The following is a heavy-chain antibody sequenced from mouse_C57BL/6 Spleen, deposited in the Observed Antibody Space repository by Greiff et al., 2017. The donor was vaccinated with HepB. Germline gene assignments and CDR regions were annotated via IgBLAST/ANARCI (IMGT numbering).Heavy chain of an antibody. J-gene: IGHJ4*01. CDR2: INPNYGTT. CDR3: ASGDGPRAMDY. CDR1: GYSFTDYN. Sequence: VHVKQSGPELVKPGASVKISCKASGYSFTDYNMNWVKQSNGKSLEWIGVINPNYGTTSYNQKFKGKATLTVDQSSSTAYMQLNSLTSEDSAVYYCASGDGPRAMDYWGQGTSVTVSS. D-gene: IGHD2-3*01. V-gene: IGHV1-39*01.